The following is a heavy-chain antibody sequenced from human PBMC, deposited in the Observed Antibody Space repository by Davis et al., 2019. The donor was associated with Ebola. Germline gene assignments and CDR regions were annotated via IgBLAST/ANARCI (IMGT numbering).Heavy chain of an antibody. CDR2: ISSSSSYI. CDR1: GFTFSSYS. CDR3: ATIDCRGGSCFPFWFDF. J-gene: IGHJ4*02. Sequence: GESLKISCVGSGFTFSSYSMTWVRQAPGKGLEWVSSISSSSSYIYYADSVKGRFTISRDIAQNSVHLQTNSLRDEDTAIYYCATIDCRGGSCFPFWFDFWGQGTLVAVSS. D-gene: IGHD2-15*01. V-gene: IGHV3-21*01.